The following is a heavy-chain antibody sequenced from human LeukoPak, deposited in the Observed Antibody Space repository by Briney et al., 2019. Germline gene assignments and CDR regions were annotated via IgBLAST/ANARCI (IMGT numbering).Heavy chain of an antibody. CDR3: ARSLLVLDAFDI. CDR2: MNPNSGNT. D-gene: IGHD3-10*01. CDR1: GYTFTSHD. Sequence: ASVKVSCKASGYTFTSHDINWVRQATGQGLEWMGWMNPNSGNTGYAQKFQGRVTMTRNTSISTAYMELSSLRSEDTAVYYCARSLLVLDAFDIWGQGTMVTVSS. J-gene: IGHJ3*02. V-gene: IGHV1-8*01.